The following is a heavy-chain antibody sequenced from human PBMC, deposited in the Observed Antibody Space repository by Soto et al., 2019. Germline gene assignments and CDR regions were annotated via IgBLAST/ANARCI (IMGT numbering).Heavy chain of an antibody. CDR3: ARDGYSSSFDY. V-gene: IGHV3-74*01. J-gene: IGHJ4*02. Sequence: EVQLVESGGGLVQPGGSLRLSCAASGFTFSSYWMHWVRQAPGKGLVWVSRLNSDGSSTTYADSVKGRFTISRDNAKNTLYLQMNSLSAEDTAVYYCARDGYSSSFDYWGQGTLVTVSS. CDR2: LNSDGSST. D-gene: IGHD6-6*01. CDR1: GFTFSSYW.